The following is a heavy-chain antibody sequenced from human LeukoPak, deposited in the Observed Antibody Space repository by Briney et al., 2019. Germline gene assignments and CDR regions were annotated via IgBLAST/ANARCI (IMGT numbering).Heavy chain of an antibody. CDR3: ARARSRSVRGTIPGWAWNLDL. V-gene: IGHV3-9*01. Sequence: GGSLRLSCAAYGFMFVDHAMHWVRQAPGRGLEWVSVIGWNTGSFDYVDSVKGRFTVSRDNVKKSLYLQMNSLTSEDTALYYCARARSRSVRGTIPGWAWNLDLWGRGTLVTVSS. J-gene: IGHJ2*01. D-gene: IGHD3-10*01. CDR2: IGWNTGSF. CDR1: GFMFVDHA.